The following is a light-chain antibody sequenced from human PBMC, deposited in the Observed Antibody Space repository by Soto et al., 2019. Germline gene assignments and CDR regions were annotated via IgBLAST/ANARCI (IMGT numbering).Light chain of an antibody. V-gene: IGKV3-11*01. Sequence: EIVLTQSPGTLSLSPGERATLSCRASQSVSAGYFAWYQQKPGQAPRLLIYDASNRATGIPARFSGSGSGTDFTVTVSSLEPEDFAVYYCQQRSNWPPTFGQGTKVDIK. J-gene: IGKJ1*01. CDR2: DAS. CDR1: QSVSAGY. CDR3: QQRSNWPPT.